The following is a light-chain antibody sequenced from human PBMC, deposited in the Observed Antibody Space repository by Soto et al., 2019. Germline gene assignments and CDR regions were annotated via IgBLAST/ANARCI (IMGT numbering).Light chain of an antibody. V-gene: IGKV4-1*01. CDR3: QQYYSTPPT. Sequence: DIVMTQSPDSLTVSLGERATINCKSSQSVLYSFNNKDYLAWYQQKPGQPPKLLIYWASTRESGVPARFSGSGSGTDFPLTISSLQAEDVAVYYGQQYYSTPPTFGQGTQVEIK. J-gene: IGKJ2*01. CDR2: WAS. CDR1: QSVLYSFNNKDY.